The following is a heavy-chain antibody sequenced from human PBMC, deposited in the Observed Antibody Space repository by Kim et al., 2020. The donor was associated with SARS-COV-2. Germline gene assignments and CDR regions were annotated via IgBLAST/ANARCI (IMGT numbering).Heavy chain of an antibody. Sequence: GGSLRLSCAASGFTFSYYAMNWVRQAPGKGPEWVSYIRAHEGSTIYYAYSVKGRFTISRDNTNNLLFLQMDSLRVEDTAIYYSARDRWTSGGYPGPVDI. V-gene: IGHV3-48*03. CDR1: GFTFSYYA. CDR2: IRAHEGSTI. J-gene: IGHJ3*02. D-gene: IGHD6-19*01. CDR3: ARDRWTSGGYPGPVDI.